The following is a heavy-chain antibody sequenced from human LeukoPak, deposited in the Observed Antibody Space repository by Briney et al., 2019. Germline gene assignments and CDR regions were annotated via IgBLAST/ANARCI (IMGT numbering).Heavy chain of an antibody. Sequence: GSSVKVSCKASGGTFSSYAISWVRQAPGQGLEWMGGIIPIFGTANYAQKFQGRATITADESTSTAYMELSSLRSEDTAVYYCARGLDSSSWYPTFDYWGQGTLVTVSS. J-gene: IGHJ4*02. CDR3: ARGLDSSSWYPTFDY. CDR1: GGTFSSYA. D-gene: IGHD6-13*01. CDR2: IIPIFGTA. V-gene: IGHV1-69*01.